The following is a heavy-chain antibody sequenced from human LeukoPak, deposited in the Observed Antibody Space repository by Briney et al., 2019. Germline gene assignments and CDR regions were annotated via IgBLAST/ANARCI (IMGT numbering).Heavy chain of an antibody. D-gene: IGHD3-10*01. CDR1: GFTFSSYG. J-gene: IGHJ4*02. V-gene: IGHV3-30*18. CDR3: AKDPLWFGELSVDYFDY. Sequence: GGSLRLSCAASGFTFSSYGMHWVRQAPGKGLEWVAVISYDGSNKYYADSVKGRFTISRDNSKNTLYLQMNSLRAEDTAVYYCAKDPLWFGELSVDYFDYWGQGTLVTVSS. CDR2: ISYDGSNK.